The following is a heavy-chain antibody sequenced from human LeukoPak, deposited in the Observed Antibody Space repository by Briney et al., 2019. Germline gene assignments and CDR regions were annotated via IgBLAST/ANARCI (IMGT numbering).Heavy chain of an antibody. V-gene: IGHV4-39*01. CDR1: GGSISSSSYY. CDR2: IYYSGST. Sequence: SETLSLTCTVSGGSISSSSYYWGWIRQPPGKGREWIVSIYYSGSTYYNPSLKSRVTISVDTSKNQFSLKLSSVTAADTAVYYCARPFSYSSGWYYFDYWGQGTLVTVSS. J-gene: IGHJ4*02. D-gene: IGHD6-19*01. CDR3: ARPFSYSSGWYYFDY.